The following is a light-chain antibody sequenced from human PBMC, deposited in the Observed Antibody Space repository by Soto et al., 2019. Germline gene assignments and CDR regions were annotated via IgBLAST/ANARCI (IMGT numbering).Light chain of an antibody. CDR1: QSVSTN. V-gene: IGKV3-15*01. CDR3: QQYNIWPLT. CDR2: GAS. Sequence: EIVMTQSPATLPVSPGERATPSCGASQSVSTNLAWYQQKPGQAPRLLIYGASTGATDIPARFSGSGSGTEFNLTISRLQSEDFAFYYCQQYNIWPLTFGGGTKVDIK. J-gene: IGKJ4*01.